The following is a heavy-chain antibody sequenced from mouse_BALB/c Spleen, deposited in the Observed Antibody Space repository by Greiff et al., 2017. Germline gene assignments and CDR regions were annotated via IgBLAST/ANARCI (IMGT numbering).Heavy chain of an antibody. J-gene: IGHJ2*01. V-gene: IGHV14-3*02. Sequence: EVQLVESGAELVKPGASVKLSCTASGFNIKDTYMHWVKQRPEQGLEWIGRIDPANGNTKYDPKFQGKATITADTSSNTAYLQLSSLTSEDTAVYYCARGYYRYFDYWGQGTTLTVSS. CDR3: ARGYYRYFDY. CDR1: GFNIKDTY. CDR2: IDPANGNT. D-gene: IGHD2-14*01.